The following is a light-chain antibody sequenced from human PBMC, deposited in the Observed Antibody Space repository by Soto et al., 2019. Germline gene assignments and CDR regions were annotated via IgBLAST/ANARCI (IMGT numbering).Light chain of an antibody. Sequence: EVMLTQSPGTLSLSPGERATLSCRASQSIFSNYLPWYQQKSGQAPRLLIYGASNRATGIPDRFSGSGSGTDFTLTISRLEPEDFAVYYCQQYGTSPRTFGQGTKVEFK. J-gene: IGKJ1*01. V-gene: IGKV3-20*01. CDR2: GAS. CDR3: QQYGTSPRT. CDR1: QSIFSNY.